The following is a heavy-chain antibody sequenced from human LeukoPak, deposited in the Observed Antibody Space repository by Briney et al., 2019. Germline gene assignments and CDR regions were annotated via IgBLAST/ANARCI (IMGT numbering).Heavy chain of an antibody. V-gene: IGHV3-23*01. J-gene: IGHJ4*02. CDR1: GFTFSSYA. CDR3: AKAPGSGSYYNVWFDY. Sequence: GGSLRLSCAASGFTFSSYAMSWVRQAPGKGLEWVSAISGSGGSTYYADSVKGRFTISRDNSKNTLYLQMNSLRAEDTAVYYCAKAPGSGSYYNVWFDYWGQGTLVTVSS. CDR2: ISGSGGST. D-gene: IGHD3-10*01.